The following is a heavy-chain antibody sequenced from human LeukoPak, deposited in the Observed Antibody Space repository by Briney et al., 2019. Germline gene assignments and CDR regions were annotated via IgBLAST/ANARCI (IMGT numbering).Heavy chain of an antibody. J-gene: IGHJ4*02. D-gene: IGHD5-12*01. Sequence: ASVKVSCKASGYTFTSYAMNWVRQAPGQGLEWMGWMNPNSGNTGYAQKFQGRVTITRNTSISTAYMELSSLRSEDTAVYYCARGRRYSGYDSLGYWGQGALVTVSS. CDR3: ARGRRYSGYDSLGY. CDR2: MNPNSGNT. V-gene: IGHV1-8*03. CDR1: GYTFTSYA.